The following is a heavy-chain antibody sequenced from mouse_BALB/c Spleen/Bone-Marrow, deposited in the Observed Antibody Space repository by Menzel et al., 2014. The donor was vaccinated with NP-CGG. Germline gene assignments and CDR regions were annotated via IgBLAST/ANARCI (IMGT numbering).Heavy chain of an antibody. V-gene: IGHV2-9*02. D-gene: IGHD1-1*01. J-gene: IGHJ4*01. CDR1: GFSLTSYG. Sequence: VQVVESGPGLVAPSQSLSISCTVSGFSLTSYGVHWVRQPPGQGLEWLGAIWAGGSTNYNSALMSRLTISKDNSKSQVFSKMNSLQTDDTAMYYCAREGRGYYGSSGAAMDYWGQGTKVTVSS. CDR2: IWAGGST. CDR3: AREGRGYYGSSGAAMDY.